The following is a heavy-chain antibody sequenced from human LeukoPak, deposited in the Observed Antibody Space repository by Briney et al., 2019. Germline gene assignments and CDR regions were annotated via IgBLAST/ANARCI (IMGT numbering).Heavy chain of an antibody. CDR3: ARASPFSASSGYFDY. D-gene: IGHD2-21*01. V-gene: IGHV4-4*02. Sequence: SETLSLTCAVSGVSIISSNWWSWVRQPPGKGLEWIGEIYHSGSPNYNPSLKSRVTISEDKSKNQFSLNLSSVTAADTAVYYCARASPFSASSGYFDYWGQGTLVTVSS. CDR1: GVSIISSNW. CDR2: IYHSGSP. J-gene: IGHJ4*02.